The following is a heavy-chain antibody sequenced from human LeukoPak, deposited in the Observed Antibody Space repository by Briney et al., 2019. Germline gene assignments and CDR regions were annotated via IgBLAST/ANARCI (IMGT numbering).Heavy chain of an antibody. CDR3: ARSGYSYGYWYYYYMDV. V-gene: IGHV4-34*01. Sequence: SETLSLTCAVYGGSFSGYYWSWIRQPPGKGLEWIGEINYSGSTNYNPSLKSRVTISVDTSKNQFSLKLSSVTAAVTAVYYCARSGYSYGYWYYYYMDVWGKGTTVTVSS. CDR1: GGSFSGYY. J-gene: IGHJ6*03. CDR2: INYSGST. D-gene: IGHD5-18*01.